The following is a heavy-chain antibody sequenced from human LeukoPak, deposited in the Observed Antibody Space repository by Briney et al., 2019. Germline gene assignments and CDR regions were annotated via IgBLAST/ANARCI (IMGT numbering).Heavy chain of an antibody. D-gene: IGHD1-26*01. V-gene: IGHV3-23*01. CDR3: ARQETSSYNGAFDI. CDR2: ISGSGGST. CDR1: GFTFSSYA. Sequence: GGSLRLSCAASGFTFSSYAMSWVRQAPGKGLEWVSAISGSGGSTYYADSVKGRFTISRDNAKNSLYLQMNSLRADDTAVYHCARQETSSYNGAFDIWGQGTMVTVSS. J-gene: IGHJ3*02.